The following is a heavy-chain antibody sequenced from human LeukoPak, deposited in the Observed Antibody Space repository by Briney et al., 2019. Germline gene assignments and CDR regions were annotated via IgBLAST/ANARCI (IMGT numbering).Heavy chain of an antibody. CDR1: GYTFTSYA. V-gene: IGHV1-3*01. CDR2: SNAGNGNA. Sequence: ASVKVSCKASGYTFTSYAMHWVRQAPGQRLEWMGWSNAGNGNATYTQKFQDRVTFTRDTSASTAYMDLSSLRSEDTAVYYCARVSSGWHGYLDYWGQGTPVTVSS. CDR3: ARVSSGWHGYLDY. J-gene: IGHJ4*02. D-gene: IGHD6-25*01.